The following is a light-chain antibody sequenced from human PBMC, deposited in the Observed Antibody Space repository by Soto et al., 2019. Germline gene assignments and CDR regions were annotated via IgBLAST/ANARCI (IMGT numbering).Light chain of an antibody. CDR3: QHYNSYSEA. CDR1: QTISRW. J-gene: IGKJ1*01. V-gene: IGKV1-5*03. Sequence: DIQMTQSPSTLSGSVGDRVTITCRASQTISRWLDWYQQKPGKAPKLLIYEASTLKSGVPSRFSGSGSGTEFTLTISSLQPEDFATYYCQHYNSYSEAFGQGTKVELK. CDR2: EAS.